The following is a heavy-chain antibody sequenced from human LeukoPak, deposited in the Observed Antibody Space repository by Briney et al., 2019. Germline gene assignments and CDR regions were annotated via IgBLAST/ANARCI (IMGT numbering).Heavy chain of an antibody. CDR3: ARDKGSSYLSSFDY. CDR2: IYSGGST. CDR1: EFSVGSNY. D-gene: IGHD6-6*01. J-gene: IGHJ4*02. V-gene: IGHV3-66*02. Sequence: GGSLRLSCAASEFSVGSNYMTWVRQAPGKGLEWVPLIYSGGSTYYADSVMGRFTISRDNSKNTVNLHMNSLRPEDTAVYYCARDKGSSYLSSFDYWGQGTLVTVSS.